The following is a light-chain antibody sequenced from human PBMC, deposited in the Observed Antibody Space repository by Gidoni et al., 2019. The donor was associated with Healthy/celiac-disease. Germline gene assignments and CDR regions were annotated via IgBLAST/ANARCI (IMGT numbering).Light chain of an antibody. Sequence: QSALTQPPSVSGSPVQSVTISCTGTSSDVGNYNRVSWYQQPPGTAPKLMIYEVSNRPSGVPDRFSGSKSGNTASLTISGLQAEDEADYYCSSYTSSSTPVVFGGGTKLTVL. CDR1: SSDVGNYNR. V-gene: IGLV2-18*02. CDR2: EVS. J-gene: IGLJ2*01. CDR3: SSYTSSSTPVV.